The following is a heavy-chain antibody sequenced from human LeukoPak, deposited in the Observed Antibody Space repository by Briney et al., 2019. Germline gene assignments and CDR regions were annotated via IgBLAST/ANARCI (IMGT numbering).Heavy chain of an antibody. CDR2: ISISDGT. Sequence: SETLSLTCTVSGGSVSNYYRSWIRQSAGKGLEWIGRISISDGTNFNPSLKSRVSMSVDASRNQFSLKLTSVTAADTAVYYCARLRRHSSDWYADDYWGQGTLVTVSS. CDR1: GGSVSNYY. D-gene: IGHD6-19*01. J-gene: IGHJ4*02. V-gene: IGHV4-4*07. CDR3: ARLRRHSSDWYADDY.